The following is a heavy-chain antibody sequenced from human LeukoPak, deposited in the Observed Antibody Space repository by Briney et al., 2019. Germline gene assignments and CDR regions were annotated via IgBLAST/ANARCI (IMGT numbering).Heavy chain of an antibody. D-gene: IGHD5-12*01. J-gene: IGHJ6*03. Sequence: PSETLSLTCTVSDGSISSSSYYWGWIRQPPGKGLEWIGSIYYTGSTYYNPSLKSRVSISVDTSKNQLSLKLSSVTAADTAVYYCARLSGYGLHYYYYMDVWGKGTTVTVSS. CDR3: ARLSGYGLHYYYYMDV. CDR2: IYYTGST. V-gene: IGHV4-39*07. CDR1: DGSISSSSYY.